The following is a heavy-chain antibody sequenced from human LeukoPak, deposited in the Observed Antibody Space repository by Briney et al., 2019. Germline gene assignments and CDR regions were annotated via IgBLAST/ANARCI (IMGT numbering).Heavy chain of an antibody. D-gene: IGHD1-26*01. V-gene: IGHV4-39*02. Sequence: ASETLSLTCTVSGDSTSSDRYYGGWVRQPPGKGLVWIGNIYYSGSTYYNPSLKSRVTMSVDTSKNQFLLKLNSVTAADTAVYYCARGRPYSGGYHLDYWGQGTLVTVSS. CDR1: GDSTSSDRYY. CDR2: IYYSGST. J-gene: IGHJ4*02. CDR3: ARGRPYSGGYHLDY.